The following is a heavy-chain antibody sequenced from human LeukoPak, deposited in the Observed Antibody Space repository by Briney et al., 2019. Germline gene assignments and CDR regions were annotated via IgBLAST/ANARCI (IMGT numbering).Heavy chain of an antibody. J-gene: IGHJ4*02. CDR3: ARVTKGIGDY. V-gene: IGHV1-18*01. CDR1: GYTFTSYG. D-gene: IGHD2-15*01. Sequence: ASVNVSCKASGYTFTSYGLSWVRQAPGQGLEWMGWISAYNGNTDYAQKLQGRVTMTTDTSTSTAYMELRSLRSDDTAVYYCARVTKGIGDYWGQGTLVTVSS. CDR2: ISAYNGNT.